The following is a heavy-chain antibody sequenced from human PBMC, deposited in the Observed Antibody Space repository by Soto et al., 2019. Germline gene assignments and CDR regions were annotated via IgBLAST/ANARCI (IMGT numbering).Heavy chain of an antibody. V-gene: IGHV4-34*01. CDR3: ARHRSTSRKTTTRLGYYYMDV. CDR1: GGSFSGYY. D-gene: IGHD2-2*01. J-gene: IGHJ6*03. Sequence: SETLSLTCAVYGGSFSGYYWSWIRQPPGKGLEWIGEINHSGSTNYNPSLKSRVTISVDTSKNQFSLKLSSVTAADTAVYYCARHRSTSRKTTTRLGYYYMDVWGKGTTVTVSS. CDR2: INHSGST.